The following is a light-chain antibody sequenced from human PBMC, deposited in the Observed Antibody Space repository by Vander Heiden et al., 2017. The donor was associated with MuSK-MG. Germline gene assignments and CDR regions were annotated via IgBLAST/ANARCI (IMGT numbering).Light chain of an antibody. CDR1: QSVSSY. CDR3: QQRSNCPRLT. CDR2: DAS. J-gene: IGKJ4*01. V-gene: IGKV3-11*01. Sequence: DTVLKQSPATLTLYPGERATLSCRASQSVSSYLALYQQKPGQAPRLLIYDASNRATGIPARFSGSGSWTDFTLTISSLEPEDFSVYYCQQRSNCPRLTFGGGTKVEIK.